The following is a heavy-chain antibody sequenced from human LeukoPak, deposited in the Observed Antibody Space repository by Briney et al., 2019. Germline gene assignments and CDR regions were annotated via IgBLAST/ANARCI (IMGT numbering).Heavy chain of an antibody. V-gene: IGHV1-8*01. D-gene: IGHD3-3*01. J-gene: IGHJ4*02. CDR1: GYTFASY. Sequence: ASVKVSCKASGYTFASYINWVRQATGPGLEWLGWMNPSTGNTGFAQRVQGRVTMTKDTSISTAYMELSSLRSEDTAVYYCARDLSGYSDYYFDYWGQGTLVTVSS. CDR2: MNPSTGNT. CDR3: ARDLSGYSDYYFDY.